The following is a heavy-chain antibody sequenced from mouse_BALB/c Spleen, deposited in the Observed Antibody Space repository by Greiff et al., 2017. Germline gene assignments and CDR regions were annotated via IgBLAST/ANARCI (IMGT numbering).Heavy chain of an antibody. D-gene: IGHD2-14*01. CDR2: IWAGGST. CDR3: AKDYYRYDVYAMDY. J-gene: IGHJ4*01. CDR1: GFSLTSYG. V-gene: IGHV2-9*02. Sequence: VKLMESGPGLVAPSQSLSITCTVSGFSLTSYGVHWVRQPPGKGLEWLGVIWAGGSTNYNSALMSRLSISKDNSKSQVFLKMNSLQTDDTAMYYCAKDYYRYDVYAMDYWGQGTSVTVSS.